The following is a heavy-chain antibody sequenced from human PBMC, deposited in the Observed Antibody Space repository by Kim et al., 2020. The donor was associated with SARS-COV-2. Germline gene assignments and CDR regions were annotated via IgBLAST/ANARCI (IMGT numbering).Heavy chain of an antibody. J-gene: IGHJ6*02. D-gene: IGHD4-17*01. CDR3: ARDLLNDYGDWGYYGMDV. V-gene: IGHV3-33*01. CDR1: GFTFSSYG. Sequence: GGSLRLSCAASGFTFSSYGMHWVRQAPGKGLEWVAVIWYDGSNKYYADSVKGRFTISRDNSKNTLYLQMNSLRAEDTAVYYCARDLLNDYGDWGYYGMDVWGQGTTVTVSS. CDR2: IWYDGSNK.